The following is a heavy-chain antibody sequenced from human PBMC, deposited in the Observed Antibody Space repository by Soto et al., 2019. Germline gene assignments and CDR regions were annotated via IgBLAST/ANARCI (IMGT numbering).Heavy chain of an antibody. CDR1: GFSLSTSGVG. D-gene: IGHD3-22*01. CDR3: AHRRGYYDSSGYWFDP. Sequence: QITLKESGPTLVKPTQTLTLTCTFSGFSLSTSGVGVGWIRQPPGKALEWLALIYWDDDKRYSPSLKSRLTITKDTSKNQVVRTMTHMDPVDTATYYCAHRRGYYDSSGYWFDPWGQGTLVTVSS. CDR2: IYWDDDK. V-gene: IGHV2-5*02. J-gene: IGHJ5*02.